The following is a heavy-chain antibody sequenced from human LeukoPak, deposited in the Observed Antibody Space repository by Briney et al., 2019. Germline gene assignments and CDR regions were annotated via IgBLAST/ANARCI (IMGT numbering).Heavy chain of an antibody. V-gene: IGHV3-15*01. CDR2: IKSKTDGGTT. J-gene: IGHJ4*02. Sequence: GGSLRLSCAASGFTFSNAWMSWVRQAPGKGLEWVGRIKSKTDGGTTDYAAPVKGRFTISRDDSKNTLYLQMNSLKTEDTAVYYCTTFNWNPLDKFDYWGQGTLVTVSS. CDR1: GFTFSNAW. D-gene: IGHD1-20*01. CDR3: TTFNWNPLDKFDY.